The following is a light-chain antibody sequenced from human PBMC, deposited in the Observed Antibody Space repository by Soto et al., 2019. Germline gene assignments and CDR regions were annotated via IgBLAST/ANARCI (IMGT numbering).Light chain of an antibody. V-gene: IGLV1-51*02. J-gene: IGLJ1*01. CDR2: ENN. CDR3: GKWDSSLSALYV. CDR1: SSNIGNNY. Sequence: QSALTQPPSVSAAPGQKVTISCSGSSSNIGNNYVSWYQQLPGTAPKLLIYENNKRPSGIPDRFSGSKSGTSATLGITGLQTGDEADYYCGKWDSSLSALYVSGTGTKVTVL.